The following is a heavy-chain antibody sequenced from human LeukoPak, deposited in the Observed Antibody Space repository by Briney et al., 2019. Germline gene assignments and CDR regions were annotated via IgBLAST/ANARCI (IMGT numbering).Heavy chain of an antibody. V-gene: IGHV3-23*01. CDR1: GFTFSSYA. CDR2: ISGSGGST. CDR3: ARAHVTGVDAFDI. D-gene: IGHD2-21*02. Sequence: PGGSLRLSCAASGFTFSSYAMSWVRQAPGKELEWVSAISGSGGSTYYADSVKGRFTISRDNAKNSVYLQMNSLRAEDTAVYYCARAHVTGVDAFDIWGQGTMVTVSS. J-gene: IGHJ3*02.